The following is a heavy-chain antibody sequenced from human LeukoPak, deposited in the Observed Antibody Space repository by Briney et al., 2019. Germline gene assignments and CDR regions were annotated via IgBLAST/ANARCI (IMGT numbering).Heavy chain of an antibody. CDR1: GYAFTGYD. V-gene: IGHV1-8*01. Sequence: GASVRVSCKASGYAFTGYDINWVRQATGQGLGWMGWMNPNTGDTGYAQNFQGRLTMTRNTSIDTAYMELSGLRSEDTATYYCTRGSLSGSSRDYWGQGTLVTVSS. J-gene: IGHJ4*02. CDR2: MNPNTGDT. CDR3: TRGSLSGSSRDY. D-gene: IGHD1-26*01.